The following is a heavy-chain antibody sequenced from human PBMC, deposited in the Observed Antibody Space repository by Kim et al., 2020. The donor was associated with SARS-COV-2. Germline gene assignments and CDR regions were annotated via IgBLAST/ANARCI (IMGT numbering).Heavy chain of an antibody. D-gene: IGHD3-3*01. J-gene: IGHJ6*02. CDR2: ISYDGSNK. CDR3: AKDIRHYDFWSGYYNYGMDV. Sequence: GGSLRLSCAASGFTFSSYGMHWVRQAPGKGLEWVAVISYDGSNKYYADSVKGRFTISRDNSKNTLYLQMNSLRAEDTDVYYCAKDIRHYDFWSGYYNYGMDVWGQGTTVTVSS. CDR1: GFTFSSYG. V-gene: IGHV3-30*18.